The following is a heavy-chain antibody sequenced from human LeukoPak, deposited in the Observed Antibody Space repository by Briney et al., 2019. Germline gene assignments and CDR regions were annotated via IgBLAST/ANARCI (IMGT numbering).Heavy chain of an antibody. V-gene: IGHV3-74*01. CDR1: GFTFSNYW. Sequence: GGSLRLSCAASGFTFSNYWMHWVRQAPGKGLVWVSRINYDGTTTGYADSVKGRFTISRDNAKSTLYLQMNSLRAEDTAVYYCARRDVFDIWGQGTMVTVSS. CDR2: INYDGTTT. CDR3: ARRDVFDI. J-gene: IGHJ3*02.